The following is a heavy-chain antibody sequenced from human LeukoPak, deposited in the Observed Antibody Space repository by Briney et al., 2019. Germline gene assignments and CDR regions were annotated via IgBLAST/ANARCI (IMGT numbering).Heavy chain of an antibody. V-gene: IGHV1-8*01. Sequence: ASVKVSCKASGFTLTNYDINWVRQAPGQGLEWMGWMNPINGNTGYARKFQDRVTITADKSTRTAYIELRRLRSEDTAVYYCARDYKGYFDSNGYSSQVNWFDPWGQGTLVTVSS. CDR2: MNPINGNT. CDR1: GFTLTNYD. CDR3: ARDYKGYFDSNGYSSQVNWFDP. J-gene: IGHJ5*02. D-gene: IGHD3-22*01.